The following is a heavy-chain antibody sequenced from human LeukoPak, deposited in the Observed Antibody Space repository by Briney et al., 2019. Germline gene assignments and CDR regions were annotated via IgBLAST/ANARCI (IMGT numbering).Heavy chain of an antibody. CDR1: GFTFNRFW. CDR2: INTDGSNT. Sequence: GGSLRLSCATSGFTFNRFWMHWVRQAPGKGLVWVSRINTDGSNTIYADSVEGRFTISRDNAKSTLYLQMNSLRAEDTAVYFCATDQSIAGPTTADYWGQGTLVTVSS. V-gene: IGHV3-74*01. CDR3: ATDQSIAGPTTADY. J-gene: IGHJ4*01. D-gene: IGHD1-26*01.